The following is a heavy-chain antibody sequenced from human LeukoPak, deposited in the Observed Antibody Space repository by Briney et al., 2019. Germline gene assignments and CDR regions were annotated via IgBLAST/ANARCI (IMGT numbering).Heavy chain of an antibody. Sequence: PSETLSLTCTVSGGSISSSSYYWGWIRQPPGKGLEWIGSIYYSGSTYYNPSLKSRVTISVDTSKNQFSLKLSSVTAADTAVYYCARDCGDYYFDYWGQGTLVTVSS. D-gene: IGHD4-17*01. CDR2: IYYSGST. CDR1: GGSISSSSYY. J-gene: IGHJ4*02. V-gene: IGHV4-39*01. CDR3: ARDCGDYYFDY.